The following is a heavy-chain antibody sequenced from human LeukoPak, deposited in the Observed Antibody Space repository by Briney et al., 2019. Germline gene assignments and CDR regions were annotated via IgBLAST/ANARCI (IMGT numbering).Heavy chain of an antibody. CDR1: GGPLSGYY. Sequence: PSETLSLTCTVSGGPLSGYYWNWVRQPPGKGLEWIGYIYYNGRTNYNPSLKSRVTISVDTSKNQFSLKLSSVTVADTAVYYCAGTRYFDWLLPELDYWGQGSLVTVSS. D-gene: IGHD3-9*01. V-gene: IGHV4-59*01. CDR3: AGTRYFDWLLPELDY. J-gene: IGHJ4*02. CDR2: IYYNGRT.